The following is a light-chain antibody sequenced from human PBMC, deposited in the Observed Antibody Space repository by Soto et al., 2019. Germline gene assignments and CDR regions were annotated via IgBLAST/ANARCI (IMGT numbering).Light chain of an antibody. CDR3: QQYGSSPRIT. CDR1: QSVSSSY. CDR2: GAS. Sequence: PGKRATLSCRASQSVSSSYLAWYQQKPGQAPRLLIYGASSRATGIPDRFSGSGSGTDFTLTISRLEPEDFAVYYSQQYGSSPRITFGQGTRLEIK. V-gene: IGKV3-20*01. J-gene: IGKJ5*01.